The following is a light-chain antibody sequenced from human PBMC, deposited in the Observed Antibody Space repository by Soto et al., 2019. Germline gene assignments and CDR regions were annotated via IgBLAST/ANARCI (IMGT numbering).Light chain of an antibody. CDR2: AAS. Sequence: EIVLTQAPGTLSLSPGERATLSCRASQSISSSYLAWYQQKPGQAPRLLIYAASSRATGIPDRFSGSGSGTDFTLTISRLEPEDFAVYYCQKYGSSSYTFGQGTQWEIK. CDR3: QKYGSSSYT. CDR1: QSISSSY. V-gene: IGKV3-20*01. J-gene: IGKJ2*01.